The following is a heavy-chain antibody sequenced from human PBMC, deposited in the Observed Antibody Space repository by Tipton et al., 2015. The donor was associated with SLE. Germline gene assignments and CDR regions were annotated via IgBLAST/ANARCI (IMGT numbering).Heavy chain of an antibody. V-gene: IGHV4-31*03. CDR3: ARDGLGYCSSTSCYAADY. CDR1: GGSISSGGYY. D-gene: IGHD2-2*01. CDR2: IYYSGSS. Sequence: TLSLTCTVSGGSISSGGYYWSWIRQHPGKGLEWIGYIYYSGSSYYNPSLKSRVTISVDTSKNQFSLKLSSVTAADTAVYYCARDGLGYCSSTSCYAADYWGQRTLVTGSS. J-gene: IGHJ4*02.